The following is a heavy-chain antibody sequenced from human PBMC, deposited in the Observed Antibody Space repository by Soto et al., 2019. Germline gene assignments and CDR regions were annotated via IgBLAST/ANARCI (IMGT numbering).Heavy chain of an antibody. V-gene: IGHV4-59*01. CDR3: ARGLGERLVHGDRLDP. Sequence: SETLSLTCTVSGGSISSYYWSWIRQPPGKGLEWIGYIYYSGSTNYNPSLKSRVTISVDTSKNQFSLKLSSVTAADTAVYYCARGLGERLVHGDRLDPWGPGTLVTVYS. CDR2: IYYSGST. D-gene: IGHD6-19*01. J-gene: IGHJ5*02. CDR1: GGSISSYY.